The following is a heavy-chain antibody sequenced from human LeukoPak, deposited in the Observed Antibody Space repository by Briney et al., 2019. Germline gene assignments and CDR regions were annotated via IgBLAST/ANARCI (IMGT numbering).Heavy chain of an antibody. J-gene: IGHJ3*02. CDR2: IYYSGST. CDR3: ASSIAVAGHDAFDI. Sequence: SETLSLTCTVSGGSISSSSYYWGWIRQPPGKGLEWIGSIYYSGSTYYNPSLKSRVTISVDTSKNQFSLKLSSVTAADTAVYYCASSIAVAGHDAFDIWGQGTMVTVSS. D-gene: IGHD6-19*01. V-gene: IGHV4-39*07. CDR1: GGSISSSSYY.